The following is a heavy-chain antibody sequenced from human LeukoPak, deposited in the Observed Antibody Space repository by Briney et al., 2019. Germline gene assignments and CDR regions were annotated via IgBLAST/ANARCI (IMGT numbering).Heavy chain of an antibody. CDR1: GFTFTNYA. Sequence: GGSLRLSCAASGFTFTNYAMSWVRQAPGKGLEWVSTISSSGGNTYYADSVKGRFSIFRDNSKNILSLLMNSLRAEDTAVYYCANPLSHRNWFDSWGQGTLVTVSS. CDR3: ANPLSHRNWFDS. V-gene: IGHV3-23*01. J-gene: IGHJ5*01. CDR2: ISSSGGNT.